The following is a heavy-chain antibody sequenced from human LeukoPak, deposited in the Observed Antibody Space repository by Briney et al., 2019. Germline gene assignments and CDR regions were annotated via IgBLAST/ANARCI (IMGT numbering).Heavy chain of an antibody. CDR3: ARDSSYYYDRYYYGMDV. D-gene: IGHD3-22*01. Sequence: GGSLRLSCAASGFTFSSYEMNWVRQAPGKGLEWVSYISSSGSTIYCADSVKGRFTISRDNAKNSLYLQMNSLRAEDTAVYYCARDSSYYYDRYYYGMDVWGQGTTVTVSS. J-gene: IGHJ6*02. CDR1: GFTFSSYE. V-gene: IGHV3-48*03. CDR2: ISSSGSTI.